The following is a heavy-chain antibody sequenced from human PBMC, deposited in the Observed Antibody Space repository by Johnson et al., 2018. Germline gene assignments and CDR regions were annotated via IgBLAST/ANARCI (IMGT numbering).Heavy chain of an antibody. CDR2: ISYDGNNK. Sequence: QVQLVESGGGVVQXGRSLRLSCAASGFTFSSYALHLVRQAPGKGLEWVAFISYDGNNKHYADSVKGRFTISRDNSKNTLYLQMNSLRAEDTAVYYCARERSGGYSYGYNWFDPWGQGTLVTVSS. V-gene: IGHV3-30-3*01. CDR1: GFTFSSYA. D-gene: IGHD5-18*01. J-gene: IGHJ5*02. CDR3: ARERSGGYSYGYNWFDP.